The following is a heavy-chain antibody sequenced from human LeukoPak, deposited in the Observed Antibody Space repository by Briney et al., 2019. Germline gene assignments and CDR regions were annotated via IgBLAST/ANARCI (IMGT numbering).Heavy chain of an antibody. CDR2: ISTSSSYK. CDR3: ARDLEDYNNYGEMAI. Sequence: GGSLRLPCAVSGFTFSSYTMNWVRQAPGKGLEWVSTISTSSSYKYYADSVKGRFTISRDNAKNSLYLQMNSLRAEDTAVYYCARDLEDYNNYGEMAIWGQGTLVTVAS. D-gene: IGHD4-11*01. CDR1: GFTFSSYT. V-gene: IGHV3-21*01. J-gene: IGHJ4*02.